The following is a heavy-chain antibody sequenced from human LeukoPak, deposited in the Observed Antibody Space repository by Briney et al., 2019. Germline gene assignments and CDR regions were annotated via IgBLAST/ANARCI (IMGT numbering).Heavy chain of an antibody. CDR2: INWNGGST. J-gene: IGHJ4*02. CDR3: AGSYSSSWYYFDY. V-gene: IGHV3-20*04. Sequence: PGGSLRLSCAASGFTFDDYGMSWVRQAPGKGLEWVSGINWNGGSTGYADSVKGRFTISRDNAKNSLYLQMNSLRAEDTAVYYCAGSYSSSWYYFDYWGQGTLVTVSS. D-gene: IGHD6-13*01. CDR1: GFTFDDYG.